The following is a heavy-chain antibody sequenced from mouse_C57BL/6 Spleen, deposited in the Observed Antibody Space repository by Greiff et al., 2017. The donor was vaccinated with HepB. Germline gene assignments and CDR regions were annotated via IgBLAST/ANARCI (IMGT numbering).Heavy chain of an antibody. J-gene: IGHJ1*03. D-gene: IGHD1-1*01. CDR2: IYPGSGST. CDR1: GYTFTSYW. V-gene: IGHV1-55*01. Sequence: QVQLQQPGAELVKPGASVKMSCKASGYTFTSYWITWVKQRPGQGLEWIGDIYPGSGSTNYNEKFKSKATLTVDTSSSTAYMQISSLTSEDSAVYYCARYDYGSSYEDWDFDVWGTGTTVTVSS. CDR3: ARYDYGSSYEDWDFDV.